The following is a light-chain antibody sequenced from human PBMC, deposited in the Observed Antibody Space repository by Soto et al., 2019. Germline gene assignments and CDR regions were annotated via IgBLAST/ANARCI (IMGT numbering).Light chain of an antibody. J-gene: IGKJ4*01. CDR1: QNIGTW. V-gene: IGKV1-5*03. Sequence: DIQMTQSPSTLSASVGDRVTITCRASQNIGTWLAWYQQKPGKGPKPLIYKASNLESGVPSRVSGSGSGAEFTLTISSLQPDDFATYYCQQYDTYSPFGGGTKVEI. CDR3: QQYDTYSP. CDR2: KAS.